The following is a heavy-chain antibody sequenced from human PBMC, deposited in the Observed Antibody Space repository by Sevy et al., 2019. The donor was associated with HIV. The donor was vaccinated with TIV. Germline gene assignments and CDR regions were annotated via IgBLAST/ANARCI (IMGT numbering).Heavy chain of an antibody. CDR2: ISSSGSTI. J-gene: IGHJ2*01. Sequence: RGCLRLSCAASGFTFSSYEMNCVRQAPGKGLERVSYISSSGSTIYYADSVKGRFTISRDNAKNSLYLQMNSLRDEDTAVYYCSRLLGGHPYWYFDLWGRGTLVLVSS. CDR1: GFTFSSYE. D-gene: IGHD2-15*01. CDR3: SRLLGGHPYWYFDL. V-gene: IGHV3-48*03.